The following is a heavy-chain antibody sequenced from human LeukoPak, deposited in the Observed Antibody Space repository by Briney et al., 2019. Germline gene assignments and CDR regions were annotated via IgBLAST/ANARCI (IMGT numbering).Heavy chain of an antibody. Sequence: GASVKVSCKTSGYTFTSYGIGWVRQAPGQGLEWMGWISALNGYTNSAQKLQGRVTMTTDTSTNTAYMELRSLRSDDTALYYCARVRRRMIVVVISPDAFDIWGQGTMVTVSS. CDR1: GYTFTSYG. CDR3: ARVRRRMIVVVISPDAFDI. V-gene: IGHV1-18*01. CDR2: ISALNGYT. J-gene: IGHJ3*02. D-gene: IGHD3-22*01.